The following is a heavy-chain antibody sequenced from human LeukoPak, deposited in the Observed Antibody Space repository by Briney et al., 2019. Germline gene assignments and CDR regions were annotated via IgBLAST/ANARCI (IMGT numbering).Heavy chain of an antibody. CDR2: ISAYNGNT. V-gene: IGHV1-18*01. CDR3: ARAGDYYDTSGYSH. J-gene: IGHJ4*02. CDR1: GYTFTSYG. Sequence: ASVKVSCKASGYTFTSYGISWVRQAPGQGLEWMGWISAYNGNTNYAQKLQGRVTMTTDTSTSTAYMELSRLRSDDTAVYYCARAGDYYDTSGYSHWGQGTLVTVSS. D-gene: IGHD3-22*01.